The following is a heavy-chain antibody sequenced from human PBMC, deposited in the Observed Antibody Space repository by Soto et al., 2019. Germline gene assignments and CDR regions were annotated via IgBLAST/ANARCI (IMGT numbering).Heavy chain of an antibody. CDR3: ASWTTVTTERFDAFDI. J-gene: IGHJ3*02. Sequence: QVQLQESGPGLVKPSETLSLTCTVSGGSISSYYWSWIRQPPGKGLEWIGYIYYSGSTNYNPSLKSRGTISVDTSKNQFSLKRSSVTAADTAVYYCASWTTVTTERFDAFDICGQGTMVTVSS. V-gene: IGHV4-59*01. D-gene: IGHD4-17*01. CDR1: GGSISSYY. CDR2: IYYSGST.